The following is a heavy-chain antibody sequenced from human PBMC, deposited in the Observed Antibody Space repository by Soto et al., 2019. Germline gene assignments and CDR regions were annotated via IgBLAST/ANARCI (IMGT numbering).Heavy chain of an antibody. CDR2: ISGSGFNT. Sequence: GGTLSLSCAASGFIFSSYNMTWVRQAPGKGLEWVSSISGSGFNTYYADSVKGRFTISRDNSKNTLYLQLNSLRAEDTALYYCPKDGSYYDNPTDSDCWGQGVLVTVSS. V-gene: IGHV3-23*01. CDR3: PKDGSYYDNPTDSDC. D-gene: IGHD3-22*01. J-gene: IGHJ4*02. CDR1: GFIFSSYN.